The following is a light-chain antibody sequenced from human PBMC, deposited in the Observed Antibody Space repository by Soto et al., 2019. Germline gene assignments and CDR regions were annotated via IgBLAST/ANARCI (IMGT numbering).Light chain of an antibody. CDR3: QQSYSTPPT. CDR1: QSISSY. Sequence: DIQSNQSPSSLSASVGDRVTITCRASQSISSYLNWYQQKPGKAPKLLIYAASSLQSGVPSRFSGSGSGTDFTLTISSLQPEDFANYYCQQSYSTPPTFGQRTKVDIK. J-gene: IGKJ1*01. CDR2: AAS. V-gene: IGKV1-39*01.